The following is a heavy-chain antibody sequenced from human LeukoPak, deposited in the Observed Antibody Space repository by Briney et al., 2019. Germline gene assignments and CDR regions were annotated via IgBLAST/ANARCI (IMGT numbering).Heavy chain of an antibody. CDR2: ISYDGSNK. V-gene: IGHV3-30-3*01. J-gene: IGHJ4*02. D-gene: IGHD3-22*01. CDR1: GFTFSSYA. Sequence: PGRSLRLSCAASGFTFSSYAMHWVRQAPGKGLEWVAVISYDGSNKYYADSVKGRFTISRDNSKNTLYLQMNSLRAEDTAVYYCARGSTYYYDSSGLFGDFDYWGQGTLVTVSS. CDR3: ARGSTYYYDSSGLFGDFDY.